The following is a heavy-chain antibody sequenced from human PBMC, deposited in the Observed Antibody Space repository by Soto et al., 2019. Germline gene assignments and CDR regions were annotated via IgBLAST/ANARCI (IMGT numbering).Heavy chain of an antibody. V-gene: IGHV1-2*02. D-gene: IGHD5-18*01. J-gene: IGHJ4*02. CDR3: ARDRGYSFSYYFDY. CDR2: INPNSGGT. Sequence: ASVKVSCKASGYTFTGYYMHWVRQAPGQGLEWMGWINPNSGGTNYAQKFQGRVTMTRDTSISTAYMELSRLRSDDTAVYYCARDRGYSFSYYFDYWGQGTLVTVSS. CDR1: GYTFTGYY.